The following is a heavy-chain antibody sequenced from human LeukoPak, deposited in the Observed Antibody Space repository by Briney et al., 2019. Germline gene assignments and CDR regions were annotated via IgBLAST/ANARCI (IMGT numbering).Heavy chain of an antibody. J-gene: IGHJ5*02. CDR1: GYTFTRHY. CDR2: INPSGGST. Sequence: GASVKVSCKASGYTFTRHYIHWVRQAPGQGLEWMGIINPSGGSTGYAQKFQGRVTMTRDTSTSTVYMELSSLRSEDTAVYFCARDYGDRIGFDPWGQGTLVTVSS. D-gene: IGHD4-17*01. CDR3: ARDYGDRIGFDP. V-gene: IGHV1-46*01.